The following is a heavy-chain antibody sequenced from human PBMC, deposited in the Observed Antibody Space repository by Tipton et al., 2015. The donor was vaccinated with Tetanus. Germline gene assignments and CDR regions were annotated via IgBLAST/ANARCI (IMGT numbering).Heavy chain of an antibody. V-gene: IGHV3-21*01. CDR1: GFAFSSYS. J-gene: IGHJ4*02. CDR3: ARVHVGLTEPCDY. CDR2: ISPRATYR. D-gene: IGHD3-9*01. Sequence: GSLRLSCAASGFAFSSYSMNWVRQAPGKGLEWASSISPRATYRYYADSVKGRFTISRDDAKNSLFLQMNSLRVEDTAVYFCARVHVGLTEPCDYWGQGILVTVSS.